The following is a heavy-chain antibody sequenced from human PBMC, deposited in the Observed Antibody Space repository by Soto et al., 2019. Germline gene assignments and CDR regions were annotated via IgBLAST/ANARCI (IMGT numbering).Heavy chain of an antibody. CDR1: GYTFTSYG. D-gene: IGHD3-10*01. Sequence: ASVKVSCKASGYTFTSYGISWVRQAPGQGLEWMGWISAYNGNTNYAQKLQGRVNMTTDTSTSTAYMELRSLRSDDTAVYYCARDRNYYGSGSYSHYNWFDPWGQGTLVTVSS. CDR3: ARDRNYYGSGSYSHYNWFDP. J-gene: IGHJ5*02. CDR2: ISAYNGNT. V-gene: IGHV1-18*01.